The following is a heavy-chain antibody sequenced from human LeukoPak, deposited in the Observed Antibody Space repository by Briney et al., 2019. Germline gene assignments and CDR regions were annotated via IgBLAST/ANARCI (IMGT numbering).Heavy chain of an antibody. D-gene: IGHD3-10*01. CDR3: AREVISSPSYFDY. V-gene: IGHV3-53*01. J-gene: IGHJ4*02. Sequence: GGSLRLSCAASGFTVSSSYMYWVRQAPGKGLEWVSFIHRDEKTYYGDSVKGQFTMSRDNSKNTLYLQMNSLGADDTAVYYCAREVISSPSYFDYWGQGILVTVSS. CDR1: GFTVSSSY. CDR2: IHRDEKT.